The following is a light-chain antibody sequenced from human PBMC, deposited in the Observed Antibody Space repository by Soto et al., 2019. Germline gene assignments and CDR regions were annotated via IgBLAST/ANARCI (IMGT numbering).Light chain of an antibody. J-gene: IGKJ1*01. CDR3: QEYNNYWT. V-gene: IGKV1-5*01. CDR1: QTISRW. Sequence: DIQMTRAPSTLSASVSYARTITFRASQTISRWLAWYQQKPGKAPRLLIYTASTLESGVPSRFSASGSGTEFTLTISSLHPDDFATYYCQEYNNYWTFGQGTKVDIK. CDR2: TAS.